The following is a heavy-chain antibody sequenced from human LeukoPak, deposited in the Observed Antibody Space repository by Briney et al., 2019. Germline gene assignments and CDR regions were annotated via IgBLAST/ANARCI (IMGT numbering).Heavy chain of an antibody. D-gene: IGHD1-26*01. V-gene: IGHV1-69*13. CDR1: GGTFSNNA. CDR2: IMPTFGTA. CDR3: ARDFQGREQRELDY. J-gene: IGHJ4*02. Sequence: GASVKVSCKASGGTFSNNAISWVRQAPGQGLEWMGRIMPTFGTANYAQKFQGRVTITVDESTSTAYMELSSLGSDDTAVYFCARDFQGREQRELDYWGQGTLVTVSS.